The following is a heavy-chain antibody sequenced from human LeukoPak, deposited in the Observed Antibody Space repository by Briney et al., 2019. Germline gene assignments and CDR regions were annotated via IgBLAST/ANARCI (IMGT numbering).Heavy chain of an antibody. V-gene: IGHV3-11*01. D-gene: IGHD5-12*01. CDR1: GFTFSDYY. CDR3: ARKWYSGYDAFDY. J-gene: IGHJ4*02. CDR2: ISSSGSTI. Sequence: GGSLRHSCAASGFTFSDYYMSWIRQAPGKGLEWVSYISSSGSTIYYADSVKGRFTISRDNAKNSLYLQMNSLRAEDTAVYYCARKWYSGYDAFDYWGQGTLVTVSS.